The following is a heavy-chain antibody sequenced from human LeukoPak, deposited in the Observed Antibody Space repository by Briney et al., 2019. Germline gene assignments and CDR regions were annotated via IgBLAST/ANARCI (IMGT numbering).Heavy chain of an antibody. CDR3: TTDQGYCTNGVCFPVDY. D-gene: IGHD2-8*01. Sequence: GGSLRLSCAASGFTVSSNYMSWVRQAPGKGLEWVGRIKSKTDGGTTDYAAPVKGRFTISRDDSKNTLYLQMNSLKTEDTAVYYCTTDQGYCTNGVCFPVDYWGQGTLVTVSS. CDR1: GFTVSSNY. J-gene: IGHJ4*02. CDR2: IKSKTDGGTT. V-gene: IGHV3-15*01.